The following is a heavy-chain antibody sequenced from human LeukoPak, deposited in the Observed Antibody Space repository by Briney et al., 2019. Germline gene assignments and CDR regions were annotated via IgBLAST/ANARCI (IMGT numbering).Heavy chain of an antibody. Sequence: QAGGSLRLSCAASGFTVSSNYMSWVRQAPGKGLEWVSVIYSGGSTYYADSVKGRFIISRDNAKNSLFLQMNSLRPEDTALYYCAKAFSSTWYWYFDLWGRGTLVTVSS. CDR3: AKAFSSTWYWYFDL. CDR1: GFTVSSNY. CDR2: IYSGGST. V-gene: IGHV3-53*05. D-gene: IGHD6-13*01. J-gene: IGHJ2*01.